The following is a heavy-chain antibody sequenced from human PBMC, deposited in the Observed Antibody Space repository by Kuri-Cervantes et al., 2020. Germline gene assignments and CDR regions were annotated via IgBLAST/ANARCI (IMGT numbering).Heavy chain of an antibody. CDR1: GFTFSSYS. CDR2: ISSSSSTI. D-gene: IGHD6-19*01. V-gene: IGHV3-48*04. J-gene: IGHJ4*02. Sequence: GGSLRLSCAASGFTFSSYSMNWVRQAPGKGLEWVSYISSSSSTIYYADSVKGRFTISRDNTKNSLYLQMNSLRAEDSAVYYCARDGDSSGWDFDYWGQGTLVTVSS. CDR3: ARDGDSSGWDFDY.